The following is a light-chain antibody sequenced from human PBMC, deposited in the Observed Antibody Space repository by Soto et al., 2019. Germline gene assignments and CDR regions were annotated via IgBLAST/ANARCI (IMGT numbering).Light chain of an antibody. CDR2: DAS. CDR1: QGIKNY. J-gene: IGKJ4*01. Sequence: DIQMTQSPSSLSASVGDRVTITCQASQGIKNYLNWYQQKSGKAPKLLIYDASDLETGVPSRFSGSGSGTDFTYTINSLQPEDIATYYCQQYDNLPLTFGGGTKVDIK. V-gene: IGKV1-33*01. CDR3: QQYDNLPLT.